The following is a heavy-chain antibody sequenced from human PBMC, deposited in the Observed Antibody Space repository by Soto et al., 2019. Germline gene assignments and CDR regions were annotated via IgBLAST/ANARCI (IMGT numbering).Heavy chain of an antibody. J-gene: IGHJ4*02. Sequence: GGSLRLSCAASGFTFDASAMHWFPQAPGKGLEWVSGISWNSGTKGYADSVKGRFTISRDNAKNSLYLQMTGRRAEDPAFSSLVNDVIGYCSAGNCFPDSYFDYWGQGALVTVSS. CDR3: VNDVIGYCSAGNCFPDSYFDY. CDR2: ISWNSGTK. CDR1: GFTFDASA. V-gene: IGHV3-9*01. D-gene: IGHD2-15*01.